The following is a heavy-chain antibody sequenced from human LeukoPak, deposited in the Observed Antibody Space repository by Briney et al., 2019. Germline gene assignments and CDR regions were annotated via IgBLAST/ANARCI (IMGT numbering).Heavy chain of an antibody. J-gene: IGHJ3*02. CDR1: GFTFDGYA. D-gene: IGHD1-14*01. CDR2: ISWNSGSI. CDR3: AKGYNPLVVVAQSETYAFDI. Sequence: PGRSLRLSCAASGFTFDGYAMHWVRQAPGKGLEWVSGISWNSGSIGYADSVKGRFTISRDNAKNSLYLQMNSLRAEDTALYYCAKGYNPLVVVAQSETYAFDIWGQGTMVTVSS. V-gene: IGHV3-9*01.